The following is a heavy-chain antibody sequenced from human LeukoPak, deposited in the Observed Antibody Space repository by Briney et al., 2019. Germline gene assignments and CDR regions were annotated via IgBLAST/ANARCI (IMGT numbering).Heavy chain of an antibody. V-gene: IGHV3-7*01. CDR2: IKQDGSEE. Sequence: PGGSLRLSCAASGFSFNTYWMSWVRQAPGEGLEWVANIKQDGSEEDYVDSVKGRFTISRDNAKNSLYLQMNSLRAEDTAVYYCARDRYSSDWQFLDYWGQGTLVTVSS. D-gene: IGHD6-19*01. CDR1: GFSFNTYW. CDR3: ARDRYSSDWQFLDY. J-gene: IGHJ4*02.